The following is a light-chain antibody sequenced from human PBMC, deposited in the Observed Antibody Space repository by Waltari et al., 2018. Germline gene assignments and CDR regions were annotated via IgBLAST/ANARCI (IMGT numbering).Light chain of an antibody. CDR3: QQDDISPLT. CDR1: QNIRTTY. CDR2: GTF. J-gene: IGKJ4*01. Sequence: EIVLTQSPGTLSWSPGEGATLSCRTSQNIRTTYLAWYQQKPGQAPTLLIYGTFTRATGIPGRFTGSWSATYFSLIISSLAPEVFATYYCQQDDISPLTFGGGTKVEIK. V-gene: IGKV3-20*01.